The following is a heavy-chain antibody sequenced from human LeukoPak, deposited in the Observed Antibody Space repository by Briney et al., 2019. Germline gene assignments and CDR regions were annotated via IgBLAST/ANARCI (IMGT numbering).Heavy chain of an antibody. J-gene: IGHJ6*03. Sequence: ASVKVSCKASGYTFTSYAMHWVRQAPGQRLEWMGWINAGNGNTKYSQKFQGRVTITRDTPASTAYMELSSLRSEDTAVYYCAIGQYQLRGPRYYYYYYMDVWGKGTTVTVSS. CDR3: AIGQYQLRGPRYYYYYYMDV. CDR1: GYTFTSYA. D-gene: IGHD2-2*01. V-gene: IGHV1-3*01. CDR2: INAGNGNT.